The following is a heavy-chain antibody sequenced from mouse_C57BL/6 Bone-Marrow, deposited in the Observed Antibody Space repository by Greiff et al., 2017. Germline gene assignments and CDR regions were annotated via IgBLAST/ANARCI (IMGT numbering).Heavy chain of an antibody. Sequence: QVQLQQSGAELVRPGTSVKLSCKASGYTFTSYWMHWVKQRPGQGLEWIGVIDPSDSYTNYNQKFKGKATLTVDTSSSTAYMQLSSLTSEDSAVYYCARAGLTWFAYWGQGTLVTVSA. D-gene: IGHD2-2*01. CDR2: IDPSDSYT. CDR3: ARAGLTWFAY. CDR1: GYTFTSYW. V-gene: IGHV1-59*01. J-gene: IGHJ3*01.